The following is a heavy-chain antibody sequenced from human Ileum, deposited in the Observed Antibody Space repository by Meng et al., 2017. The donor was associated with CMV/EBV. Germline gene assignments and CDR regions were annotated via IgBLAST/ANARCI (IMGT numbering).Heavy chain of an antibody. CDR3: ARAPYSSSGWFDP. J-gene: IGHJ5*02. Sequence: VSGGYISSGGYYWSWIRQHPGKGLEWIGYIYYSGSTYDNPSLKSRVTISVDTSENKFSLKLSSVTAADTAVYYCARAPYSSSGWFDPWGQGTLVTVSS. CDR2: IYYSGST. D-gene: IGHD6-6*01. V-gene: IGHV4-31*02. CDR1: GGYISSGGYY.